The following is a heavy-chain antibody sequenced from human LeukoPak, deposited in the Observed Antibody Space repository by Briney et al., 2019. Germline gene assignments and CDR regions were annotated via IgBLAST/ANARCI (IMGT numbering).Heavy chain of an antibody. D-gene: IGHD3-22*01. CDR2: IYYSGTT. V-gene: IGHV4-30-4*01. CDR1: GGSISSGDYY. J-gene: IGHJ4*02. Sequence: PSETLSLTCTVSGGSISSGDYYWSWIRQPPGKGLEWIGYIYYSGTTYYNPSLKSRVTISVDTSKNQFSLKLSSVTAADTAVYYCARGHEDYDSSGYYRFDYWGQGTLVTVSS. CDR3: ARGHEDYDSSGYYRFDY.